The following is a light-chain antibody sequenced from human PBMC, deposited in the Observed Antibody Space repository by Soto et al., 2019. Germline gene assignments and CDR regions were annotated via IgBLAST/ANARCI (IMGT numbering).Light chain of an antibody. V-gene: IGKV3-11*01. CDR2: DAS. CDR3: QQRNSWPPV. Sequence: EVVLTRSPATLSLSPGERASLSCRASHSVNNYVAWYQQRPGQAPRLLIYDASNRATGIPPRFSGSGSGTDFTLTINSLEPEDFAVYFCQQRNSWPPVFGPGTKIDIK. CDR1: HSVNNY. J-gene: IGKJ3*01.